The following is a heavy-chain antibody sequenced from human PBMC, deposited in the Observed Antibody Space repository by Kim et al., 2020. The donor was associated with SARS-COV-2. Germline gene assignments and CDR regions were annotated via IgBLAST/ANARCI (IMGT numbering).Heavy chain of an antibody. CDR3: ARYTGGLDY. Sequence: GTANYAPKFQGRVTITADESTSTAYIELSSLRSEDTAVYYCARYTGGLDYWGQGTLVTVSS. J-gene: IGHJ4*02. CDR2: GTA. D-gene: IGHD1-26*01. V-gene: IGHV1-69*01.